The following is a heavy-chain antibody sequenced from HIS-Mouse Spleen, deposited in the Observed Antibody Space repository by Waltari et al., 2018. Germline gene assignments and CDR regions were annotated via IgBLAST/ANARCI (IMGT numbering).Heavy chain of an antibody. V-gene: IGHV3-15*01. Sequence: EVQLVESGGGLVKPGGSLRLSCAASGFTFSNAWMIWVRQAPGKGLEWVGRIKSKTDGGTTDYAAPVKGRFTISRDDSKNTLYLQMNSLKTEDTAVYYCTTDPSYYDPIDYWGQGTLVTVSS. J-gene: IGHJ4*02. D-gene: IGHD3-22*01. CDR3: TTDPSYYDPIDY. CDR2: IKSKTDGGTT. CDR1: GFTFSNAW.